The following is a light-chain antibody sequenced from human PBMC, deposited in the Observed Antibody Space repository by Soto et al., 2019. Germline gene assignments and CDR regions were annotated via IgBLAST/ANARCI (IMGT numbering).Light chain of an antibody. Sequence: EIVLTQSPGTLSLSPGERATLSCRASQSFSSNFLAWYQQKPGQAPRLLIYGASFRATGIPDRFSGSGSGTDFTLIISRLEHEDFAVYYCQQYGTSPYTFGQGTK. V-gene: IGKV3-20*01. CDR1: QSFSSNF. J-gene: IGKJ2*01. CDR3: QQYGTSPYT. CDR2: GAS.